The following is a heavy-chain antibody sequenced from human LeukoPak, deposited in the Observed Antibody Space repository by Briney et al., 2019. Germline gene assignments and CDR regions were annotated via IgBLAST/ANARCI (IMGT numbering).Heavy chain of an antibody. CDR1: GFTFSSYG. Sequence: GGSLRLSCAASGFTFSSYGMSWVRQAPGKGLEWVSAISGSGGSTYYADSVKGRFTISRDNAKNSLYLQMNSLRAEDTAVYYCARDQTPFVWGQGTLVTVSS. V-gene: IGHV3-23*01. CDR3: ARDQTPFV. J-gene: IGHJ4*02. CDR2: ISGSGGST.